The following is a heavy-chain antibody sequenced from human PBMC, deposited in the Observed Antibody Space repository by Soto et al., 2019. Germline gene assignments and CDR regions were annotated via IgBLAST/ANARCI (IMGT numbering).Heavy chain of an antibody. Sequence: QPGGSLRLSCAASGFTFSSYGMHWVRQAPGKGLEWVAVISYDGSNKYYADSVKGRFTISRDNSKNTLYLQMNSLRAEDTAVYYCAKDLGDSSSWYPYYYYYGMDVWGQGTTVTVSS. CDR2: ISYDGSNK. CDR1: GFTFSSYG. D-gene: IGHD6-13*01. CDR3: AKDLGDSSSWYPYYYYYGMDV. V-gene: IGHV3-30*18. J-gene: IGHJ6*02.